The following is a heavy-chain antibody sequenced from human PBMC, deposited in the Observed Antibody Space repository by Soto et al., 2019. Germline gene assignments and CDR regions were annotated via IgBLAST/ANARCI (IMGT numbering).Heavy chain of an antibody. Sequence: SLRLSCAASGFPCGSYDMTWVRQAPGKGLEWVSTILVDGRTFYVDSVKGRFTISRDNSRNTVYLQMNSLTAGDTALYYCAKATATGGGAFDFCGQGTMVTVSS. CDR1: GFPCGSYD. D-gene: IGHD2-8*02. V-gene: IGHV3-23*01. J-gene: IGHJ3*01. CDR3: AKATATGGGAFDF. CDR2: ILVDGRT.